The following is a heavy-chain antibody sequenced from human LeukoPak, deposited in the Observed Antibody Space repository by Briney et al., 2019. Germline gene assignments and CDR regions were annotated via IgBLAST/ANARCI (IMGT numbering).Heavy chain of an antibody. CDR1: GGSISSSRYF. CDR3: AREGYYDTSASGAFDI. CDR2: IFYSGRI. Sequence: SETLSLTCTVSGGSISSSRYFWGWVRQPPGKGLEWIGSIFYSGRIYYNPPLKSRVTLSVDTSKNQFSLKLTSMTAADTAVYYCAREGYYDTSASGAFDIWGQGTMVTLSS. V-gene: IGHV4-39*07. J-gene: IGHJ3*02. D-gene: IGHD3-22*01.